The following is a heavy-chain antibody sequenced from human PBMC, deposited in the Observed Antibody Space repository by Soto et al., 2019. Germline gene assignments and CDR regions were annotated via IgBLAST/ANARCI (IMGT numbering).Heavy chain of an antibody. V-gene: IGHV6-1*01. J-gene: IGHJ6*02. CDR2: TYYRSKWYN. CDR3: ARVVVRPPICSSTSCYGSGMDV. CDR1: GDSDSSNSAA. D-gene: IGHD2-2*01. Sequence: PSQTLSLTCAISGDSDSSNSAAWNWIRQSPSRGLEWLGRTYYRSKWYNDYAVSVKSRITINPDTSKNQFSLQLNSVTPEDTAVYYCARVVVRPPICSSTSCYGSGMDVWGQGTTVTVSS.